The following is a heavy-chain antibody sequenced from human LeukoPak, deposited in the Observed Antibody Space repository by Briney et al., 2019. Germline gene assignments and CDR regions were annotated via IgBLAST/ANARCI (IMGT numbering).Heavy chain of an antibody. CDR3: ARGWELRSDAFDI. D-gene: IGHD1-26*01. CDR2: SIPIFGTA. V-gene: IGHV1-69*06. CDR1: GGTSSSYA. J-gene: IGHJ3*02. Sequence: SVKISCKASGGTSSSYAISRVRQTPGHGLEWMGGSIPIFGTAHYAQKFQGRVTITADKCTRTAYTELSSLRYEDTAVYYSARGWELRSDAFDIWGQGTMVTVSS.